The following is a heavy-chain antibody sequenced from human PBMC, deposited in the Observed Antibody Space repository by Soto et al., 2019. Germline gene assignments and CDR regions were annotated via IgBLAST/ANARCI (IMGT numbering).Heavy chain of an antibody. CDR3: AKGRGSSVGGFDH. CDR2: ISSSGGST. V-gene: IGHV3-23*01. D-gene: IGHD6-25*01. CDR1: GITFSSFA. Sequence: EVQVLESGGGLVQRGGSLRLSCAAAGITFSSFAMGWVRQTPGKGLEWVSGISSSGGSTYYADSVKGRFIISRDNSKSTLHLQMNSLRAEDTAIYYCAKGRGSSVGGFDHWGQGTLVTVSS. J-gene: IGHJ4*02.